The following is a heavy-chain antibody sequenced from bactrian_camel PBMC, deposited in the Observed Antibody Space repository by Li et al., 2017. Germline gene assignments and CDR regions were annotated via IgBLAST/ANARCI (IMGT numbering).Heavy chain of an antibody. CDR1: GVTFSGYA. D-gene: IGHD2*01. CDR3: AKDWAYYGIGYPPDY. J-gene: IGHJ4*01. V-gene: IGHV3S7*01. CDR2: ITSGGTYR. Sequence: VQLVESGGGLVQPGGSLRLTCAASGVTFSGYAMTWVRQAPGKWLEWVSGITSGGTYRYYADSVKGRFTISRDNAKITLYLQLNSLNTEDTAMYYCAKDWAYYGIGYPPDYWGQGTQVTVS.